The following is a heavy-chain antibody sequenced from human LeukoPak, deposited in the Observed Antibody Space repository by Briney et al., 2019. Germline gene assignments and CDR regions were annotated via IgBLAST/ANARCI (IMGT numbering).Heavy chain of an antibody. J-gene: IGHJ3*02. CDR1: GYTFTGYY. V-gene: IGHV1-2*06. CDR2: INPSSGGT. Sequence: ASVKVSCKASGYTFTGYYMHWVRQAPGQGLEWMGRINPSSGGTNNAQKFQDRVTMTRDTSLSTAYMELSRLRSDDTAVYYCARESPEDAFDIWGQGTMVTVSS. CDR3: ARESPEDAFDI.